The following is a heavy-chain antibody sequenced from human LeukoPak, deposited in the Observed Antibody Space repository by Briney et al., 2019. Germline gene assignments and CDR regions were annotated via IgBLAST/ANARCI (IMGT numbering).Heavy chain of an antibody. Sequence: PGGSLRLSCAASGFTFDDYGMSWVRQAPGKGLEWVSGINWNGGSTGYADSVKGRFTISRDNAKNSLYLQMNSLRAEDTALYYCARDPQYSSGWYYDYYYGMDVWGQGTTVTVSS. D-gene: IGHD6-19*01. CDR1: GFTFDDYG. CDR3: ARDPQYSSGWYYDYYYGMDV. J-gene: IGHJ6*02. CDR2: INWNGGST. V-gene: IGHV3-20*04.